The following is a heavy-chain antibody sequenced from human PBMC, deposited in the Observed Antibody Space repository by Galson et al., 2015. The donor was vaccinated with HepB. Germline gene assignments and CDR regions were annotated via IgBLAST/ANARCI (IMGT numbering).Heavy chain of an antibody. D-gene: IGHD6-19*01. J-gene: IGHJ1*01. V-gene: IGHV3-23*01. CDR1: GFTFSSYA. Sequence: SLRLSCAASGFTFSSYAMSWVRQAPGKGLEWVSAISGSGGSTYYADSVKGRFTISRDNSKNTLYLQMNSLRAEDTAVYYCAKPPRSSGWYLVAEYFQHWGQGTLVTVSS. CDR2: ISGSGGST. CDR3: AKPPRSSGWYLVAEYFQH.